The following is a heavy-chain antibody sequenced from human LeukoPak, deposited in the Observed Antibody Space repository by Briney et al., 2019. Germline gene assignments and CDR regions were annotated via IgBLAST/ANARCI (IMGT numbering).Heavy chain of an antibody. D-gene: IGHD6-6*01. CDR1: GFTFSSYS. Sequence: GGSLRLSRAASGFTFSSYSMNWVRQAPGKGLEWVSYISSSSSTIYYADSVKGRFTISRDNAKSSLYLQMNSLRAEDTAVYYCASPRREYSSSSVYYYYYMDVWGKGTTVTVSS. CDR3: ASPRREYSSSSVYYYYYMDV. CDR2: ISSSSSTI. J-gene: IGHJ6*03. V-gene: IGHV3-48*01.